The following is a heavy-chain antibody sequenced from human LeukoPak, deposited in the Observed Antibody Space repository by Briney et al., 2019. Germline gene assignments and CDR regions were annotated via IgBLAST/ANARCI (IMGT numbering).Heavy chain of an antibody. CDR2: INQDGSEK. Sequence: GGSLRLSCVASGFTFSSYWMSWVRQAPGKGLEWVANINQDGSEKYDVDSAKGRFTISRDNAKNSLYLQMSSLRAEDTAVYYCARDAQLDYWGQGTLVTVSS. D-gene: IGHD5-24*01. V-gene: IGHV3-7*01. CDR3: ARDAQLDY. J-gene: IGHJ4*02. CDR1: GFTFSSYW.